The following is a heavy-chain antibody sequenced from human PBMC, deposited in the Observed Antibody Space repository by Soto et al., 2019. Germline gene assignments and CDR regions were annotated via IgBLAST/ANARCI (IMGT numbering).Heavy chain of an antibody. CDR1: GFTFSSFS. Sequence: GSLRLSCAASGFTFSSFSFNWVRQAPGKGLEWVSSISSSTNYIFYGDSVKGRFTVSRDNAKNSLYLQMSSLTVADTAVYYCAREPPIYGMDVWGQGTTVTVSS. J-gene: IGHJ6*02. CDR3: AREPPIYGMDV. V-gene: IGHV3-21*01. CDR2: ISSSTNYI.